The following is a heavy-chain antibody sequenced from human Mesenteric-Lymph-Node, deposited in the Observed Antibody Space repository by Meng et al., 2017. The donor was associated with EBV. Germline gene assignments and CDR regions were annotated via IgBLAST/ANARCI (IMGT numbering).Heavy chain of an antibody. Sequence: GQFLWSGESVFQPGGSLICACAASGFNFNIYVMNWVRQAPGRGLEWVSGISGSGGTRYYADSVKGRFSISRDNSGNTVYLQMNSLRVEDTAVYYCSNLPYSYWGQGTLVTVSS. V-gene: IGHV3-23*01. CDR1: GFNFNIYV. D-gene: IGHD4-11*01. J-gene: IGHJ4*02. CDR2: ISGSGGTR. CDR3: SNLPYSY.